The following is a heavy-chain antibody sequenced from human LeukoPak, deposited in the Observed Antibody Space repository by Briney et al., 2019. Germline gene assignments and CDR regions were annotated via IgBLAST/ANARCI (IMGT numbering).Heavy chain of an antibody. CDR3: AKEVWYSSSWYYFDY. D-gene: IGHD6-13*01. Sequence: GGSLRLSCAASGFTFSSYAMSWVRQAPGKGLQWVSAISGSGGSTYYADSMKGRFTISRDNSKNTLCLQMNSLRAEDTAVYYCAKEVWYSSSWYYFDYWGQGTLVTVSS. J-gene: IGHJ4*02. CDR1: GFTFSSYA. V-gene: IGHV3-23*01. CDR2: ISGSGGST.